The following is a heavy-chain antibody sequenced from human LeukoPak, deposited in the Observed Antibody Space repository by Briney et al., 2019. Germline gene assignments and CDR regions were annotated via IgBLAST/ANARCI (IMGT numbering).Heavy chain of an antibody. Sequence: GGSLRLSCAASGFTFSSYAMSWVRQAPGKGLEWVSAISGSGGSTYYADSVKGRFTISRDNSKNTLYLQMNSLRAEDTALYYCAKTSGQWLVRSEFDYWGQGTLVTVSS. D-gene: IGHD6-19*01. CDR3: AKTSGQWLVRSEFDY. CDR2: ISGSGGST. CDR1: GFTFSSYA. J-gene: IGHJ4*02. V-gene: IGHV3-23*01.